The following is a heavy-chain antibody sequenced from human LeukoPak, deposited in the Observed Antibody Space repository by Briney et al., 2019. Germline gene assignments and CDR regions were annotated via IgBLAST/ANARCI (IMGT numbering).Heavy chain of an antibody. V-gene: IGHV3-21*01. CDR3: ARDCSGGSCYAY. J-gene: IGHJ4*02. CDR1: GFTFSSYS. Sequence: GGSLRLSCAAPGFTFSSYSMNWVRQAPGKGLEWVSSISSSSSYIYYADSVKGRFTISRDNAKNSLYLQMNSLRAEDTAVYYCARDCSGGSCYAYWGQGTLVTVSS. CDR2: ISSSSSYI. D-gene: IGHD2-15*01.